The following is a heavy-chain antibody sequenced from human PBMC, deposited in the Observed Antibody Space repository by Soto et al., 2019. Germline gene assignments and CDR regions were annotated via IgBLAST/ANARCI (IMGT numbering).Heavy chain of an antibody. V-gene: IGHV3-30-3*01. Sequence: PGGSLRLSXAASGFTFSSYAMHWVRQAPGKGLEWVAVISYDGSNKYYADSVKGRFTISRDNSKNTLYLQMNSLRAEDTAVYYCARDRITMIVVATFDYWGQGTLVTVSS. J-gene: IGHJ4*02. CDR3: ARDRITMIVVATFDY. D-gene: IGHD3-22*01. CDR2: ISYDGSNK. CDR1: GFTFSSYA.